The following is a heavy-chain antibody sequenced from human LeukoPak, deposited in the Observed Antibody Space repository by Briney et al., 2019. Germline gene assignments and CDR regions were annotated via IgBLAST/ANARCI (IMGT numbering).Heavy chain of an antibody. V-gene: IGHV3-30*18. CDR2: ISYDGSNK. Sequence: GGSLRLSCEASGFILSRYSMNWVRQAPGKGLEWVAVISYDGSNKYYADSVKGRFTISRGNSKNTLYLQMNSLRAEDTAVYYCAKDSLYSSSWANYFDYWGQGTLVTVSS. CDR1: GFILSRYS. D-gene: IGHD6-13*01. CDR3: AKDSLYSSSWANYFDY. J-gene: IGHJ4*02.